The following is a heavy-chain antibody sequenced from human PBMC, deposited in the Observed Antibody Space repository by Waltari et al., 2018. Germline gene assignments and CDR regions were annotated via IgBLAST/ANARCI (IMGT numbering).Heavy chain of an antibody. V-gene: IGHV4-4*07. Sequence: QVQLQESGPGLVKPSETLSLTCTVSGGSISSYYWSWIRQPAGKGLEWIGRIYTSGGTNYNPSLKSRVTMSVDTSKNQFSLKLSSVTAADTAVYYCAREGYDFWSGYFDYWGQGTLVTVSS. CDR3: AREGYDFWSGYFDY. J-gene: IGHJ4*02. CDR1: GGSISSYY. CDR2: IYTSGGT. D-gene: IGHD3-3*01.